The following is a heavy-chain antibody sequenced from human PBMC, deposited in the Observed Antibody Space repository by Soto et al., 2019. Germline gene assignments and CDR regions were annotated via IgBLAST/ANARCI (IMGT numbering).Heavy chain of an antibody. J-gene: IGHJ4*02. CDR3: AREYSSSWFDY. D-gene: IGHD6-13*01. Sequence: ASLKVSCKASGYTFTGYYMHWVRQAPGQGIEWMGWINPNSGGTNYAQKFQGRVTMTRDTSISTAYMELSRLRSDDTAVYYCAREYSSSWFDYWGQGTLVTVSS. CDR1: GYTFTGYY. V-gene: IGHV1-2*02. CDR2: INPNSGGT.